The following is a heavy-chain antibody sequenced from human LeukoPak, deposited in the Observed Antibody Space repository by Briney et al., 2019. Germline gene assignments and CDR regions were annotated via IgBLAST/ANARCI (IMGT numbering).Heavy chain of an antibody. CDR1: GFTLSSYS. Sequence: GGSLRLSCAASGFTLSSYSMNWVRQAPGKGLEWVSCMSSSSRYIYYADSVKGRFTISRDNANNSLYLQMSSLRAEDTAVYYCARDHYYDSSSYYSPGYYFDYWGQGTLVTVSS. V-gene: IGHV3-21*01. CDR2: MSSSSRYI. CDR3: ARDHYYDSSSYYSPGYYFDY. D-gene: IGHD3-22*01. J-gene: IGHJ4*02.